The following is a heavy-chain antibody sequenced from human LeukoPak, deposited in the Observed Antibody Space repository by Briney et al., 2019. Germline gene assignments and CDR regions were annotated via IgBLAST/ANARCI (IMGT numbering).Heavy chain of an antibody. CDR2: IDPGDSDT. CDR1: GYSFTSYW. J-gene: IGHJ4*02. CDR3: ARRPVGGNSDYYFDY. Sequence: GESLKISCKGSGYSFTSYWIVWVRQMPGKGLEWMGIIDPGDSDTRYSPSFQGQVTISADKSISTAYLQWSSLKASDTAMYYCARRPVGGNSDYYFDYWGQGTLVTVSS. D-gene: IGHD4-23*01. V-gene: IGHV5-51*01.